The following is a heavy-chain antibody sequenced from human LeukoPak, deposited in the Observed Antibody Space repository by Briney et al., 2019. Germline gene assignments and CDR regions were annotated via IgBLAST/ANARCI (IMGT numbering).Heavy chain of an antibody. CDR2: IFYTGSS. Sequence: SETLSLTCAVSGDSISSSHWTWVRQSPGKGLEWIGYIFYTGSSNYNPSLKSRVTISVDTSRNQFSLKLNSVTAADTAVYYCARGYYYDILTGYYYTREHLDVFDIWGQGTMVTVSS. CDR3: ARGYYYDILTGYYYTREHLDVFDI. J-gene: IGHJ3*02. CDR1: GDSISSSH. D-gene: IGHD3-9*01. V-gene: IGHV4-59*01.